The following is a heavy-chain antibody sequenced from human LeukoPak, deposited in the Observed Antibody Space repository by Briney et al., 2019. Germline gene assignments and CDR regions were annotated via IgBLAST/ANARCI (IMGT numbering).Heavy chain of an antibody. Sequence: SETLSLTCTVSGGSISSYYWSWIRQPPGKGLEWIGYIYYSGSTNYNPSLKSRVTISVDTSENQVSLKLRSVTAADTAVYYCARTTEGYAGGPGYSYYYYMDVWGKGTTVTISS. J-gene: IGHJ6*03. CDR2: IYYSGST. CDR1: GGSISSYY. CDR3: ARTTEGYAGGPGYSYYYYMDV. V-gene: IGHV4-59*01. D-gene: IGHD5-12*01.